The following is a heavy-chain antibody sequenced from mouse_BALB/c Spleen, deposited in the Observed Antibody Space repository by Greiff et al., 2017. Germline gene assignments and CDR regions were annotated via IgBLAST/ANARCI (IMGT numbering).Heavy chain of an antibody. CDR3: ARDRGNGGFDY. Sequence: VKLVESGPGLVAPSQSLSITCTVSGFSLTSYGVHWVRQPPGKGLEWLGVIWAGGSTNYNSALMSRLSISKDNSKSQVFVKMNSLQTDDTAMYYCARDRGNGGFDYWGQGTTRTVAS. V-gene: IGHV2-9*02. J-gene: IGHJ2*01. D-gene: IGHD2-1*01. CDR1: GFSLTSYG. CDR2: IWAGGST.